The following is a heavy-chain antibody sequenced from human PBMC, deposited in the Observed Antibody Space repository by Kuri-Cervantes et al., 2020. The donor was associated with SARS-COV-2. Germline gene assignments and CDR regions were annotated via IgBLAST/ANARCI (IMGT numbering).Heavy chain of an antibody. Sequence: GESLKISCAASGFTFSSYSMNWVRQAPGKGLEWVSSVTGSGGSTFYADSVKGRFTISRDNSKNTLYLQMNNLRAEDTAVYYCAKLRFLEWLLDYWGQGTLVTVSS. CDR1: GFTFSSYS. D-gene: IGHD3-3*01. CDR3: AKLRFLEWLLDY. CDR2: VTGSGGST. J-gene: IGHJ4*02. V-gene: IGHV3-23*01.